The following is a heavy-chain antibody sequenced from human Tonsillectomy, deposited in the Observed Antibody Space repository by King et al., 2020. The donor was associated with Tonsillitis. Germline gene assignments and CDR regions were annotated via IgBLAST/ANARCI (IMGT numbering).Heavy chain of an antibody. CDR1: GFSFSNAW. J-gene: IGHJ3*02. Sequence: VQVVESGGGLVKPGGSLRLSCAASGFSFSNAWMSWVRQAPGKGLEWVGRIKSKTDGGTTDYAAPVKGRFTISRDDSKNTLYLQMNSLKTEDTAVYYCTSSNPLPGGFLEWYRVTDDACDIWGQGTMVTVSA. D-gene: IGHD3-3*01. CDR3: TSSNPLPGGFLEWYRVTDDACDI. V-gene: IGHV3-15*01. CDR2: IKSKTDGGTT.